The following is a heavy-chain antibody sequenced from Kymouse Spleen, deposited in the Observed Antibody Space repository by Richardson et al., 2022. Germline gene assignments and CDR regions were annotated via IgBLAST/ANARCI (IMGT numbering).Heavy chain of an antibody. D-gene: IGHD3-22*01. CDR2: IKSKTDGGTT. CDR3: TINYYDSSGYYFSDAFDI. V-gene: IGHV3-15*01. Sequence: VQLVESGGGLVKPGGSLRLSCAASGFTFSNAWMSWVRQAPGKGLEWVGRIKSKTDGGTTDYAAPVKGRFTISRDDSKNTLYLQMNSLKTEDTAVYYCTINYYDSSGYYFSDAFDIWGQGTMVTVSS. J-gene: IGHJ3*02. CDR1: GFTFSNAW.